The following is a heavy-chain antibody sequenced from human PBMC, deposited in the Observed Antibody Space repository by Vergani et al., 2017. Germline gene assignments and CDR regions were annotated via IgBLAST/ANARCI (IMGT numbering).Heavy chain of an antibody. CDR2: INPNSGGT. J-gene: IGHJ3*01. V-gene: IGHV1-2*02. CDR3: AGFRNVWFGEVDAFDL. Sequence: QVQLVQSGAEVKKPGASVKVSCKASGYTFTGYYMHWVRQAPGQGLEWMGWINPNSGGTNYAQKFQGRVTMTRDTSISTVYMELSRLRSDDTAVYYCAGFRNVWFGEVDAFDLWGQGTMVTVSS. D-gene: IGHD3-10*01. CDR1: GYTFTGYY.